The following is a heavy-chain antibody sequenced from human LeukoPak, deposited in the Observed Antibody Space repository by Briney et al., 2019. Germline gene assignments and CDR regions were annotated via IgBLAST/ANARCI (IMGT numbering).Heavy chain of an antibody. CDR1: GGSISSSSYY. D-gene: IGHD3-22*01. CDR2: IYYSGNT. Sequence: SETLSLTCTVSGGSISSSSYYWGWIRQPPGKGLEWIGSIYYSGNTYHNPSLKSRVTISVDSSKNQFSLKLSSVTAADTAVYYCARLPVGDSSGHNYFDYWGQGTLVTVSS. V-gene: IGHV4-39*01. CDR3: ARLPVGDSSGHNYFDY. J-gene: IGHJ4*02.